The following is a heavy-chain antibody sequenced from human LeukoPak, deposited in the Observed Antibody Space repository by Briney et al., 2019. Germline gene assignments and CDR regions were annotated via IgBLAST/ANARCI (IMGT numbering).Heavy chain of an antibody. D-gene: IGHD3-9*01. V-gene: IGHV1-18*01. CDR1: GGTFSSYG. CDR2: ISAYNGNT. CDR3: ARDRRRGPGLLRYFDWSGEADY. Sequence: ASVKVSCKASGGTFSSYGISWVRQAPGQGLEWMGWISAYNGNTNYAQKLQGRVTMTTDTSTSTAYMELRSLRSDDTAVYYCARDRRRGPGLLRYFDWSGEADYWGQGTLVTVSS. J-gene: IGHJ4*02.